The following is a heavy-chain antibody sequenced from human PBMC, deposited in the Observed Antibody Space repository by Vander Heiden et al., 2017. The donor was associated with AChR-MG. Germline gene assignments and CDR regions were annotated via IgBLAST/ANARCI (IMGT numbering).Heavy chain of an antibody. CDR3: AREPSRPYDYVWGSYREDDAFDI. CDR2: IRQDGSEK. CDR1: GFTFSSAR. J-gene: IGHJ3*02. V-gene: IGHV3-7*01. D-gene: IGHD3-16*02. Sequence: EVQLAESGGGWVQPGGSLGLSCPASGFTFSSARLSWVRQAPGKGLGWVANIRQDGSEKYYVDSVKGRFTISRDNAKNSLYLQMNSLRAEDTAVYYCAREPSRPYDYVWGSYREDDAFDIWGQGTMVTVSS.